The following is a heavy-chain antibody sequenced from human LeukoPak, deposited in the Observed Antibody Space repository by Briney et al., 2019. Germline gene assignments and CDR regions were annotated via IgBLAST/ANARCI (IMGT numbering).Heavy chain of an antibody. Sequence: PGGSLRLSCAASGFTFSSYGMSWVRQAPGKGLEWVSAISGSGGSTYYADSVKGRFTISRDNSKNTLYLQMNSLRAEDTAVYYCAKDKLGVTDAFDIWGQGTMVTVSS. CDR1: GFTFSSYG. CDR2: ISGSGGST. J-gene: IGHJ3*02. D-gene: IGHD6-13*01. CDR3: AKDKLGVTDAFDI. V-gene: IGHV3-23*01.